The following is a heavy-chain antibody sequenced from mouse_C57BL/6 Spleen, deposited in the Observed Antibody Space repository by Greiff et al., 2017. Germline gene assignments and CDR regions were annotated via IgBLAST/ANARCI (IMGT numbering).Heavy chain of an antibody. CDR3: ATSGQTKKAMDY. D-gene: IGHD1-3*01. J-gene: IGHJ4*01. CDR2: LDPYNSDT. CDR1: GYTFTSYW. Sequence: QVQLQQPGAELVRPGASVKLSCKASGYTFTSYWMHWVKQRPGQGLEWIGVLDPYNSDTNYNQKFKGKATLTVDPSSSTAYMQLSSLTSEDSSVYYCATSGQTKKAMDYWGQGTSVTVSS. V-gene: IGHV1-59*01.